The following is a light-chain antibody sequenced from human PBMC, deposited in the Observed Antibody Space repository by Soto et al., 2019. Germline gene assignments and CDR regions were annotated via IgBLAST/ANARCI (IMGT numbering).Light chain of an antibody. CDR1: QGISSY. J-gene: IGKJ3*01. V-gene: IGKV1-8*01. CDR3: PQSYSTPL. CDR2: AES. Sequence: AIRMTQSPSSLSASTGDRFTITCRASQGISSYLAWYQQKPGKSPKLLIYAESTLQSGVPSRFSGSGSGTDFTLSISSLQPEDFATYYCPQSYSTPLFGPGTKVDIK.